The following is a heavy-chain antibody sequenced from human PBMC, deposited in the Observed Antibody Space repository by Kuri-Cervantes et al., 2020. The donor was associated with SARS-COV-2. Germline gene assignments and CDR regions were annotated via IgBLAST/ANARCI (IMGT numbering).Heavy chain of an antibody. J-gene: IGHJ6*02. CDR1: GYTFTSYG. V-gene: IGHV1-18*04. Sequence: ASVKVSCKATGYTFTSYGIRWVRQTPGQGLEWMGWISAYNGNTNYAQKLQGRVTMTTDTSTSTAYMELRGLRSDDTAVYYCASGIGDFWSGYYHLYYYGMDVWGQGTTVTVSS. CDR2: ISAYNGNT. D-gene: IGHD3-3*01. CDR3: ASGIGDFWSGYYHLYYYGMDV.